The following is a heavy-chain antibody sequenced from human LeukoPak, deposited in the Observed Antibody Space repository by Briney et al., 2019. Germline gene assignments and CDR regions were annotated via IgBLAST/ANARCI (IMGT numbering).Heavy chain of an antibody. CDR1: GFTFSSYS. V-gene: IGHV3-21*01. Sequence: GGSLRLSCAASGFTFSSYSMNWVRQAPGKELEWVSSISSSSSYIYYADSVKGRFTISRDNAKNSLYLQMNSLRAEDTAVYYCARILVAAAGDAFDIWGQGTMVTVSS. CDR2: ISSSSSYI. D-gene: IGHD6-13*01. CDR3: ARILVAAAGDAFDI. J-gene: IGHJ3*02.